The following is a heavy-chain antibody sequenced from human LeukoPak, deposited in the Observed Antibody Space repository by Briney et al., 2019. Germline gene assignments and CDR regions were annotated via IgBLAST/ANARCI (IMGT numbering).Heavy chain of an antibody. CDR1: GFTFSDYY. Sequence: GGSLRLSCAASGFTFSDYYMTWIRQAPGKGLEWVSYISGGATTIFYADSVKGRFTISRDNAKNSLYLQMNGLRAEDTAVYYCARDGRSGWYGDDAFDIWGQGTMVTVSS. D-gene: IGHD6-19*01. CDR3: ARDGRSGWYGDDAFDI. J-gene: IGHJ3*02. V-gene: IGHV3-11*04. CDR2: ISGGATTI.